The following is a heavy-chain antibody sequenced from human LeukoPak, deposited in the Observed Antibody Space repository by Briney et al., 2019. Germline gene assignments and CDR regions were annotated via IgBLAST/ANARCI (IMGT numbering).Heavy chain of an antibody. D-gene: IGHD2-2*01. V-gene: IGHV3-30*18. CDR2: ISYDGSNK. Sequence: PGRSLRLSCAASEFTFSSYGMHWVRQAPGKGLEWVAVISYDGSNKYYADSVKGRFTISRDNSKNTLYLQMNSLRAEDTAVYYCAKDIVVVPASISPPFYYYYGMDVWGKGTTVTVSS. CDR1: EFTFSSYG. J-gene: IGHJ6*04. CDR3: AKDIVVVPASISPPFYYYYGMDV.